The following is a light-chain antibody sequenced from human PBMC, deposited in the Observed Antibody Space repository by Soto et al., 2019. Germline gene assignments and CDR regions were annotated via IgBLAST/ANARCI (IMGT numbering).Light chain of an antibody. CDR3: QQYGSSSWT. CDR2: GAS. V-gene: IGKV3-20*01. CDR1: QSVSSSY. Sequence: EIVLTQSPGTPSLPPGERATLSCRASQSVSSSYLAWYQQKPGQAPRLLIYGASSRATGIPDRFSGSGSGTDFTLTISRLEPEDFAVYYCQQYGSSSWTFGQGTKVEIK. J-gene: IGKJ1*01.